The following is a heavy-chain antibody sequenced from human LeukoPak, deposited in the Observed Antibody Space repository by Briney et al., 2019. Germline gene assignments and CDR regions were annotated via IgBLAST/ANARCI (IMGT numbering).Heavy chain of an antibody. D-gene: IGHD2-8*01. V-gene: IGHV3-7*05. Sequence: GGSLSPSYAASGSKVSNDCMRWVRQAPGRGLEWVANIKPSGSERYYVDSVKGRFTISRDNAMNSLYLEMNSLRAEDTAVYSCSVLLVSNRGQGTLVTVSS. CDR1: GSKVSNDC. J-gene: IGHJ4*02. CDR3: SVLLVSN. CDR2: IKPSGSER.